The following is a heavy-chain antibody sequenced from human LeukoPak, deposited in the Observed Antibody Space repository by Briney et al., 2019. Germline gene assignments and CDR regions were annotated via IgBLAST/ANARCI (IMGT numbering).Heavy chain of an antibody. CDR2: IYYSGST. V-gene: IGHV4-59*01. CDR3: ARAPESLNCSGGSCYSEYLDYYYYYGMDV. J-gene: IGHJ6*02. Sequence: SETLSLTCTVSGGSISSYYWSWIRQPPGKGVEWIGYIYYSGSTNYNPSLKSRVTISVDTSKNQFSLKLSSVTAADTAVYYCARAPESLNCSGGSCYSEYLDYYYYYGMDVWGQGTTVTVSS. CDR1: GGSISSYY. D-gene: IGHD2-15*01.